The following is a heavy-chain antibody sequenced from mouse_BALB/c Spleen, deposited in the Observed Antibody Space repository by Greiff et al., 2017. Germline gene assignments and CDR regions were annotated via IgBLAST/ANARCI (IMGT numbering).Heavy chain of an antibody. CDR2: IWAGGST. CDR3: AKTGTGGSYAMDY. CDR1: GFSLTSYG. V-gene: IGHV2-9*02. D-gene: IGHD4-1*01. Sequence: VKLMESGPGLVAPSQSLSITCTVSGFSLTSYGVHWVRQPPGKGLEWLGVIWAGGSTNYNSALMSRLSISKDNSKSQVFLKMNSLQTDDTAMYYCAKTGTGGSYAMDYWGQGTSVTVSS. J-gene: IGHJ4*01.